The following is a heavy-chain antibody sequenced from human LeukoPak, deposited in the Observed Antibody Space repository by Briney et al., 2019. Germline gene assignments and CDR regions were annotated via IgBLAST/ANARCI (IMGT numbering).Heavy chain of an antibody. Sequence: ASVKVSCKASGYTFTGYYMHWVRQAPGQGLEWMGWINPNSGGTNYAQKFQGRVTMTRDTSISTAYMELSRLRSDDTAVYYCAXXXXXXXXARTSYYFDYWGQGTLVTVSS. CDR2: INPNSGGT. CDR1: GYTFTGYY. CDR3: AXXXXXXXXARTSYYFDY. J-gene: IGHJ4*02. V-gene: IGHV1-2*02.